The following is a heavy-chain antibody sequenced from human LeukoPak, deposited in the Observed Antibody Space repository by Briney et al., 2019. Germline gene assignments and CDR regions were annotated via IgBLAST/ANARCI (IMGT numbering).Heavy chain of an antibody. CDR3: ARWGLRKGYYDSSGTYGFDP. V-gene: IGHV3-30*03. CDR2: ISYDGSNK. J-gene: IGHJ5*02. Sequence: PGGSLRLSCAASGFTFSSYGMHWVRQAPGKGLEWVAVISYDGSNKYYADSVKGRFTISRDNSKNTLYLQMNSLRAEDTAVYYCARWGLRKGYYDSSGTYGFDPWGQGTLVTVSS. D-gene: IGHD3-22*01. CDR1: GFTFSSYG.